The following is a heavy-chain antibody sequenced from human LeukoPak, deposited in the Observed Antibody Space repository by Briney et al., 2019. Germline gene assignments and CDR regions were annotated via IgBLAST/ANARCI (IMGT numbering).Heavy chain of an antibody. CDR3: ARVLRTAMLRGSEISYYYAMDV. D-gene: IGHD3-10*01. Sequence: GGSLRLSCVASGFNLSDHYMSWIRQAPGKGLDWVSYISSSSRIIYYADSVKGRFTISRDNAKNSLDLQLNSLRVDDTGVYYYARVLRTAMLRGSEISYYYAMDVWGQGTMVTVSS. CDR1: GFNLSDHY. J-gene: IGHJ6*02. V-gene: IGHV3-11*01. CDR2: ISSSSRII.